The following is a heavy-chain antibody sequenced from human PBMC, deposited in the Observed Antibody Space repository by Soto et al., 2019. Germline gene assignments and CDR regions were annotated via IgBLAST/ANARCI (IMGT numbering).Heavy chain of an antibody. CDR1: GVSISNSSYY. Sequence: SETLSLTCTVSGVSISNSSYYWGWIRRPPGKGLEWIGTIYYRGITYYNPSLKSRVTISVDTSKNQFSLKLTSVTAADTAVYYCARHGSNWGQGTLVTVSS. CDR3: ARHGSN. V-gene: IGHV4-39*01. CDR2: IYYRGIT. J-gene: IGHJ4*02.